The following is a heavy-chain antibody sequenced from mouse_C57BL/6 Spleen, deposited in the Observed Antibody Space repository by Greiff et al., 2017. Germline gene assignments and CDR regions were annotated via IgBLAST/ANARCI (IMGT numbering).Heavy chain of an antibody. CDR3: ARKEAYYSNYYAMDY. J-gene: IGHJ4*01. CDR1: GYTFTSYW. D-gene: IGHD2-5*01. V-gene: IGHV1-53*01. Sequence: VQLQQPGTELVKPGASVKLSCKASGYTFTSYWMHWVKQRPGQGLEWIGNINPSNGGTNYNEKFKGKATLTSDKSSSTAYMELRSLTSEDSAVYFCARKEAYYSNYYAMDYWGQGTSVTVAS. CDR2: INPSNGGT.